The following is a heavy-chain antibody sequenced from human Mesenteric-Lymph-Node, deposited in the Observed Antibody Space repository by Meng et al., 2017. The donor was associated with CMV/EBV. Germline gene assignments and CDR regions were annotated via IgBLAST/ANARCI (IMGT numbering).Heavy chain of an antibody. CDR3: ARDYYFGIDV. CDR2: IRSDGSIK. CDR1: EFTFNNYG. V-gene: IGHV3-30*02. Sequence: SCAASEFTFNNYGMHWIRQAPGKGLEWVAFIRSDGSIKYYADSVKGRFTISRDNSKNTLSLQMNSLRAEDTAVYYCARDYYFGIDVWGQGTTVTVSS. J-gene: IGHJ6*02.